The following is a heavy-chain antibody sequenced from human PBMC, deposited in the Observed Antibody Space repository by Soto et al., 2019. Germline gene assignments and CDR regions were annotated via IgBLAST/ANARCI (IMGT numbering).Heavy chain of an antibody. CDR2: ISKSGYT. Sequence: ESLSLTCTVYGDSISSYSNHSRSWLRYAPVRGLEWIGYISKSGYTSYNPSLRSRVFISVDTSNNQVSLNLASVTAADTAIYYCTTQGFGILHGLVDVWGQGTTVTVSS. CDR1: GDSISSYSNH. V-gene: IGHV4-4*09. CDR3: TTQGFGILHGLVDV. D-gene: IGHD3-10*01. J-gene: IGHJ6*02.